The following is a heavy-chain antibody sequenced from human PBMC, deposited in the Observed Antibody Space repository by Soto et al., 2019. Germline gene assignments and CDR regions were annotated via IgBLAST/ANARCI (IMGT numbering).Heavy chain of an antibody. J-gene: IGHJ4*02. V-gene: IGHV3-9*01. CDR2: ISWNSATK. CDR1: GFTFEDFA. CDR3: TIVRVADSALDH. Sequence: EVQLVESGGGLVQPGGSLRLSCAATGFTFEDFAMHWVRQVPGRGLEWVSGISWNSATKNYAESVQGRFTISRDNSKNTLFLHMSNLRAEDTAMYYCTIVRVADSALDHWGQGTLVTVSS. D-gene: IGHD3-10*02.